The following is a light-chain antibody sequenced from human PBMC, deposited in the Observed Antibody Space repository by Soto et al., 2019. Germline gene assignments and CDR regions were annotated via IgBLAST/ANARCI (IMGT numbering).Light chain of an antibody. V-gene: IGLV3-21*04. CDR2: YDS. CDR3: QVWDSSSDHVV. Sequence: SYELTQPPSVSVDPGKTARITCGGNNIGSKSVHWYQQKPGQAPVLVIYYDSDRPSGIPERFSGSNSGNTATLTISRVEAGDEADYYGQVWDSSSDHVVFGGGTTLTVL. J-gene: IGLJ2*01. CDR1: NIGSKS.